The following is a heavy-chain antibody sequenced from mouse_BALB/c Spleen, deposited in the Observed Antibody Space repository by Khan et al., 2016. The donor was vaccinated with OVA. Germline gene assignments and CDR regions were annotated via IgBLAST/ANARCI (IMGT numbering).Heavy chain of an antibody. D-gene: IGHD2-10*02. Sequence: EVKLLESGPELVKPGASVKVSCKASGYSFTDYNMYWVKQSHGKSLEWIGYIDPYNGGTSYNQKFKGKATLTVDKSSNTAFMHLNSLTSEDSAVYYCARMEEYCNFYWYFDVWGAGTTVTVSS. CDR3: ARMEEYCNFYWYFDV. J-gene: IGHJ1*01. CDR2: IDPYNGGT. CDR1: GYSFTDYN. V-gene: IGHV1S135*01.